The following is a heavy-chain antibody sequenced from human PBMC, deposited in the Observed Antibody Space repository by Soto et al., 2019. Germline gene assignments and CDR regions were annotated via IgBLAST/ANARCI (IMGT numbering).Heavy chain of an antibody. Sequence: SQTLSLTCAISGDSVSSNSAAWNWIRQSPSRGLEWLGRTYYRSKWYNDYAVSVKSRITINPDTSKNQFSLQLNSVTPEDTAVYYCARAVGNCSSTSCYKYIYYSYGMDVRGQRTTVAVSS. CDR2: TYYRSKWYN. CDR3: ARAVGNCSSTSCYKYIYYSYGMDV. V-gene: IGHV6-1*01. D-gene: IGHD2-2*02. J-gene: IGHJ6*02. CDR1: GDSVSSNSAA.